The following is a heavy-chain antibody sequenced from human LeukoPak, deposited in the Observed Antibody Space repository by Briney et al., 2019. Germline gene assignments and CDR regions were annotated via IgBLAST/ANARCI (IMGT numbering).Heavy chain of an antibody. Sequence: ASVKVSCKASGYTFTGYYMHWVRQAPGRGLEWMGWINPNSGGTNYAQKFQGRVTMTRDTSISTAYMELSRLRSDDTAVYYCARGGPAYYDFWSGYYSFDYWGQGTLVTVSS. CDR1: GYTFTGYY. J-gene: IGHJ4*02. CDR2: INPNSGGT. CDR3: ARGGPAYYDFWSGYYSFDY. V-gene: IGHV1-2*02. D-gene: IGHD3-3*01.